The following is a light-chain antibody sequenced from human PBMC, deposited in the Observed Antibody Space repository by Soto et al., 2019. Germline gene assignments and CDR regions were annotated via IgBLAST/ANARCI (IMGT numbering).Light chain of an antibody. V-gene: IGLV2-8*01. CDR3: SSYAGINILYV. CDR1: SSDVGSYDC. CDR2: EVS. Sequence: QSALTQPPSASGSPGQSVTISCTGTSSDVGSYDCVSWYQQYPGKAPKLIIYEVSKRPSGVSDRFSGSKSGNTASLTVSGLQAEDEADYYCSSYAGINILYVFGTGTKVTVL. J-gene: IGLJ1*01.